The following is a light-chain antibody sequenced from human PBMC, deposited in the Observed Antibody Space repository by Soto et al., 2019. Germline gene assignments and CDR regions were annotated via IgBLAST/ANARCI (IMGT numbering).Light chain of an antibody. Sequence: QSALPQPASVSGSPGQSITISCTGTSSNVGSYKLVSWYQQHPGKAPKLMIFEVNKRPSGVSNRFSGSKSGNTASLTISGLKVEYEADYYCCSSGGSPTYVFGTGTKLTVL. CDR3: CSSGGSPTYV. J-gene: IGLJ1*01. CDR1: SSNVGSYKL. CDR2: EVN. V-gene: IGLV2-23*02.